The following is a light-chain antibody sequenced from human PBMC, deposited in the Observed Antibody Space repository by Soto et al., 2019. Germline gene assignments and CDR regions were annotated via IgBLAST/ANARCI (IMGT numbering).Light chain of an antibody. J-gene: IGLJ1*01. CDR1: SSDVGGYNY. CDR3: DSYTSSRAYV. V-gene: IGLV2-14*01. CDR2: EVS. Sequence: QSALTQPASVSWSPGQSITISCTGTSSDVGGYNYVSWYQQQAGKAPKLIIHEVSNRPSGVSNRFSGSKSGNTASLTISGLQAEDEADYYCDSYTSSRAYVFGIGTKVTVL.